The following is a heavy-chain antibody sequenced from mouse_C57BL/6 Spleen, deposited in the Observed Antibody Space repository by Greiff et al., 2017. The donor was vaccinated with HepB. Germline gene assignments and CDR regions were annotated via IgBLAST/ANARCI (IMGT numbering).Heavy chain of an antibody. CDR2: ISSGSSTI. V-gene: IGHV5-17*01. CDR3: AREGYYGNSWLAY. CDR1: VFTFSDYG. Sequence: EVKLLESGGGLVKPGGSLKLSCAASVFTFSDYGMHWVRQAPEKGLGWVAYISSGSSTIYYADTVKGRLTISRDNAKNTLFLQMTSLRSEDTAMYYCAREGYYGNSWLAYWGQGTLVTVSA. J-gene: IGHJ3*01. D-gene: IGHD2-1*01.